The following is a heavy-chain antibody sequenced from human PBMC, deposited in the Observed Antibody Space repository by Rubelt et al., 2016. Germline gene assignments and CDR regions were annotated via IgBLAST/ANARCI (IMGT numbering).Heavy chain of an antibody. Sequence: QVQLVQSGAEVKKPGASVKVSCKASGYTFTSYGISWVRQAPGQGLEGMGWIRAYNGNTNYAQKLQGRVTMTTDTSTGTAYMELRSLRSDDTAVYYCARDRIRIAARQGWYFDLWGRGTLVTVSS. D-gene: IGHD6-6*01. J-gene: IGHJ2*01. CDR2: IRAYNGNT. V-gene: IGHV1-18*01. CDR3: ARDRIRIAARQGWYFDL. CDR1: GYTFTSYG.